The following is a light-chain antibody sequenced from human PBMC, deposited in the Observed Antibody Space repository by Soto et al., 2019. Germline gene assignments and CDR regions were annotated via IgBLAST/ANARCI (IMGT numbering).Light chain of an antibody. V-gene: IGLV2-23*01. CDR2: EDS. CDR3: CSYAGSGTYV. CDR1: SSDVGNYNL. J-gene: IGLJ1*01. Sequence: QSVLTQPASVSGSPGQSITISCTGTSSDVGNYNLVSWYQQHPGKAPKLMIYEDSKRPSGVSNRFSGSKSGSTASSTISGLQAEDEADYYCCSYAGSGTYVFGTGTKVTVL.